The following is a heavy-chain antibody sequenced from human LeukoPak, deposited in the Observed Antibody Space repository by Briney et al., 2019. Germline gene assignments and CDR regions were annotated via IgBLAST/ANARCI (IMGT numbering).Heavy chain of an antibody. Sequence: KPSETLSLTSTVAGGSISSSSYYWGWIRQPPGKGLKWIGSIYYSGSTYYNPSLKSRIPISVDTSKNQFSLKLSSVTAADTAAYYCARRIQLWLHAFDIWGQGTMVTVSS. CDR3: ARRIQLWLHAFDI. V-gene: IGHV4-39*01. J-gene: IGHJ3*02. D-gene: IGHD5-18*01. CDR1: GGSISSSSYY. CDR2: IYYSGST.